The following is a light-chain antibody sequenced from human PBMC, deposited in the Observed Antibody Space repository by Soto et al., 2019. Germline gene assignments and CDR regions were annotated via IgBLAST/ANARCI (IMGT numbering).Light chain of an antibody. CDR1: SSDVGAYKY. CDR3: NSYAGISNFGYV. Sequence: HSVLTQPPSASGSPGQSVTISCTGTSSDVGAYKYVSWYQHHPGRAPRLIIYEVTKRPSGVPDRFSGSKSGNTASLTVSGLQAEDEAVYYCNSYAGISNFGYVFGTGTKV. CDR2: EVT. J-gene: IGLJ1*01. V-gene: IGLV2-8*01.